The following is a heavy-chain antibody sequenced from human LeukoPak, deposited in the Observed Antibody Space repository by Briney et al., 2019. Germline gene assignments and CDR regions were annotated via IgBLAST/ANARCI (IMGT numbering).Heavy chain of an antibody. J-gene: IGHJ3*02. Sequence: ASVKVSCKASGYTLTRYFIHWVRQAPGQGLEWMGWISAYNGNTNYAQKLQGRVTMTTDTSTSTAYMELRSLRSDDTAVYYCARNVWGYDSSGYDAFDIWGQGTMVTVSS. V-gene: IGHV1-18*01. CDR3: ARNVWGYDSSGYDAFDI. D-gene: IGHD3-22*01. CDR1: GYTLTRYF. CDR2: ISAYNGNT.